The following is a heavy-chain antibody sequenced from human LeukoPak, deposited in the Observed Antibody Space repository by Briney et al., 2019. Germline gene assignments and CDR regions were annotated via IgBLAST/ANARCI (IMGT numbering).Heavy chain of an antibody. V-gene: IGHV4-34*01. CDR3: ARGGFRAAAGTALWY. CDR1: GGSFSGYY. J-gene: IGHJ4*02. Sequence: SETLSLTCAVYGGSFSGYYWSWIRQPPGKGLEWIGEINHSGSTNYNPSLKSRVTISVDTSKNQFSLKLNSVTAADTAVYYCARGGFRAAAGTALWYWGQGTLVTVS. CDR2: INHSGST. D-gene: IGHD6-13*01.